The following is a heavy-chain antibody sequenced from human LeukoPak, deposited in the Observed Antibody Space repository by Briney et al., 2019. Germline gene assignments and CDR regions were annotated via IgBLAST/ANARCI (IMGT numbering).Heavy chain of an antibody. J-gene: IGHJ3*01. CDR1: GFTFNSYA. D-gene: IGHD1-26*01. V-gene: IGHV3-21*01. Sequence: GGSLRLSCAASGFTFNSYAMSWVRQAPGKGLEWVSSISSSSSYIYYADSVKGRFTISRDNARNSLYLQMNSLRAEDTAVYYCAKWGGSYHNDAFDFWGQGTMVTVSS. CDR3: AKWGGSYHNDAFDF. CDR2: ISSSSSYI.